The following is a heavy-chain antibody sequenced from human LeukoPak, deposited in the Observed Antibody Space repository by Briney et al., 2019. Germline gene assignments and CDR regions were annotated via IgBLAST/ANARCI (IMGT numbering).Heavy chain of an antibody. D-gene: IGHD2-2*01. Sequence: GGSLRLSCAASGFTFSSYEMNWVRQAPGKGLEWVANIKQDESEKYYVDSVKGRFTISRDNAKSSLYLQMNSLRAEDTAVYYCARALDSSSSRYQAFEEWGQGTLVTVSS. V-gene: IGHV3-7*01. CDR1: GFTFSSYE. CDR3: ARALDSSSSRYQAFEE. J-gene: IGHJ4*02. CDR2: IKQDESEK.